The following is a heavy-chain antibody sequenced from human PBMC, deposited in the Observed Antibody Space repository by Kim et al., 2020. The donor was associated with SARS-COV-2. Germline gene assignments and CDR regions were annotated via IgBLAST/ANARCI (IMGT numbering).Heavy chain of an antibody. CDR1: GDSINNHY. CDR2: IFHTGTT. V-gene: IGHV4-59*11. Sequence: SETLSLTCSLSGDSINNHYWSWIRQPPGKGLEWIGCIFHTGTTNYNSSLKSRVTISVDTSKNQFSLRLSSVTAADTAMYYCARAPYTGYDFDSWGQGAPVTVSS. J-gene: IGHJ4*02. D-gene: IGHD5-12*01. CDR3: ARAPYTGYDFDS.